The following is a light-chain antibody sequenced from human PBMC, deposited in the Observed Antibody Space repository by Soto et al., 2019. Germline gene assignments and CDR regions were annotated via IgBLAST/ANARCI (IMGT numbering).Light chain of an antibody. V-gene: IGLV5-37*01. CDR2: YYSDSDK. J-gene: IGLJ2*01. Sequence: QAVVTQPPSSTASPGESARLTCTLPSDINVCSYNIYWYQQKPGSPPRYLLYYYSDSDKGQGSGVPSRFSGSKDASANTGILLISGLQSEDEADYYCMIWPSNAVVFGGGTKLTVL. CDR1: SDINVCSYN. CDR3: MIWPSNAVV.